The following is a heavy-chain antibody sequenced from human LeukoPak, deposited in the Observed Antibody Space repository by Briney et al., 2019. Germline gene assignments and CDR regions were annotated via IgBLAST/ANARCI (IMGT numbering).Heavy chain of an antibody. CDR1: GFTFSNYA. V-gene: IGHV3-23*01. J-gene: IGHJ4*02. CDR3: AKAGGYCSSTSCPLDY. CDR2: ISGSGGST. Sequence: PGGSLRLSCAASGFTFSNYAMSWVRQAPGKGLEWVSAISGSGGSTYYADSVKGRFTISRDNSKNTLYLQMNSLRAEDTAVYYCAKAGGYCSSTSCPLDYWGQGTLVTVSS. D-gene: IGHD2-2*01.